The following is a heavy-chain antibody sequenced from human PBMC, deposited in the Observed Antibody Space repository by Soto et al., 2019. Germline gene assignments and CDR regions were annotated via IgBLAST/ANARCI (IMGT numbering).Heavy chain of an antibody. CDR3: ASSGVPPVAGGMDV. Sequence: ASVKVSCKASGYTFTSYGISWVRQAPGQRLEWMGWINAGNGNTKYSQKFQGRVTITRDTSASTAYMELSSLRSEDTAVYYCASSGVPPVAGGMDVWGQGTTVTVSS. V-gene: IGHV1-3*01. J-gene: IGHJ6*02. CDR1: GYTFTSYG. D-gene: IGHD6-19*01. CDR2: INAGNGNT.